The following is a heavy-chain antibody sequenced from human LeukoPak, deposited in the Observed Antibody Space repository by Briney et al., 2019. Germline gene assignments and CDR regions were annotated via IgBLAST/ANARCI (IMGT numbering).Heavy chain of an antibody. CDR1: GFTFSSYE. Sequence: GGSLRLSCAASGFTFSSYEMNWVRQAPGKGLEWVSYISSSGSTIYYADSVKGRFTISRDNAKNSLYLQMNSLRAEDTAAYYCARELSYCSGGSCPPPTFDYWGQGTLVTVSS. CDR2: ISSSGSTI. V-gene: IGHV3-48*03. J-gene: IGHJ4*02. CDR3: ARELSYCSGGSCPPPTFDY. D-gene: IGHD2-15*01.